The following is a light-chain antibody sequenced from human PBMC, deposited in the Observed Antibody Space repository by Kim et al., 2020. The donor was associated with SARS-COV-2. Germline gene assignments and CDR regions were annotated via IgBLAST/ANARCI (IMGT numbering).Light chain of an antibody. J-gene: IGLJ2*01. CDR3: SSYTSGSTLV. CDR2: GVS. Sequence: QSVTISFTGTSSDVGGYNYVSWYQQHPDKAPKLMIYGVSNRPSGVSIRFSGSKSGNTASLTISGLQAEDEADYYCSSYTSGSTLVFGGGTQLTVL. V-gene: IGLV2-14*03. CDR1: SSDVGGYNY.